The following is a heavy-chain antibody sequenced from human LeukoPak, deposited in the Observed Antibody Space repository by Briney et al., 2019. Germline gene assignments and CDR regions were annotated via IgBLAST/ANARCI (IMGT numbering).Heavy chain of an antibody. CDR2: IYHSGST. CDR3: ASPYSSGWYGAFDI. Sequence: SETLSLTCTVSGYAISSGYYWGWIRQPPGKGLEWIGSIYHSGSTYYNPSLKSRVTISVDTAKNQFSLKLSSVTAADTAVYYCASPYSSGWYGAFDIWGQGTMVTVSS. V-gene: IGHV4-38-2*02. D-gene: IGHD6-19*01. J-gene: IGHJ3*02. CDR1: GYAISSGYY.